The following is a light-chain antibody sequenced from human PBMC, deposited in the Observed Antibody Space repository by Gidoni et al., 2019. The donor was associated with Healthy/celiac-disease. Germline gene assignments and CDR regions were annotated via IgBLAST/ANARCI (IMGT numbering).Light chain of an antibody. CDR3: CSYAGSSTYVV. CDR1: SSGVGSYNL. V-gene: IGLV2-23*01. J-gene: IGLJ2*01. Sequence: QSALTQPASVSGSPGQSIPISCTGTSSGVGSYNLVSWYQQHPGKAPKLMIYEGSKRPSGVSNRFSGSKSGNTASLTISGLQAEDEADYYCCSYAGSSTYVVFGGGTKLTVL. CDR2: EGS.